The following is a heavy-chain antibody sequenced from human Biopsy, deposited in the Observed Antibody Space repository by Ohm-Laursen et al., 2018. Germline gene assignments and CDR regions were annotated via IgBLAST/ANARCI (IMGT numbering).Heavy chain of an antibody. CDR2: IFYSGIT. J-gene: IGHJ5*02. V-gene: IGHV4-39*01. CDR3: ARHPTGFWFDP. Sequence: SQTLSLTCPVSGGSVSSNVAYWAWIRQPPGKGLESIGSIFYSGITYYNPSLQSRVTMSVDTSKNQFSLTLTSVTAADTAVYYCARHPTGFWFDPWGQGTLVIVSS. CDR1: GGSVSSNVAY.